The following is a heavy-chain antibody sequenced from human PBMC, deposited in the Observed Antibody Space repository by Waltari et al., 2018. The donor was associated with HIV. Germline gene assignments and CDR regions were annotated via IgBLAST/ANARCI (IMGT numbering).Heavy chain of an antibody. CDR3: AGTYYDYVWGSYRPPPFDY. Sequence: QVQLQESGPGLVKPSETLSLTCTVSGGSTSSYYWSWIRQPAGKGLEWIGRIYTSGSTNYNPSLKSRVTMSVDTSKNQFSLKLSSVTAADTAVYYCAGTYYDYVWGSYRPPPFDYWGQGTLVTVSS. J-gene: IGHJ4*02. V-gene: IGHV4-4*07. CDR2: IYTSGST. CDR1: GGSTSSYY. D-gene: IGHD3-16*02.